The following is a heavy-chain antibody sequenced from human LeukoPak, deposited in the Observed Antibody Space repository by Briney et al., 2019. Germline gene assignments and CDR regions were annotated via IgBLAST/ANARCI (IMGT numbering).Heavy chain of an antibody. D-gene: IGHD3-22*01. CDR1: GFTFSSYW. J-gene: IGHJ3*02. CDR2: IKQDGSEK. V-gene: IGHV3-7*01. CDR3: ARAGGYYYGNAFDI. Sequence: GGSLRLSCAASGFTFSSYWMSWVRQAPGKGLEWVANIKQDGSEKYYVDSVKGRFTISRDNAKNSLYLQMNSLRAEDTAVYYCARAGGYYYGNAFDIWGQGTMVTVSS.